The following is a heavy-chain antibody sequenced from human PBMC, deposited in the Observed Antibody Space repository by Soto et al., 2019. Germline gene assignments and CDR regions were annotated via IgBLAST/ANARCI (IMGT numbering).Heavy chain of an antibody. D-gene: IGHD6-19*01. J-gene: IGHJ3*02. CDR2: ISGSGGST. Sequence: GGSLRLSCAASGFTFSSDAMSWVRQAPGKGLEWVSAISGSGGSTYYADSVKGRFTISRDNSKNTLYLQMNSLRAEDTAVYYCAKGKQWLVDAFDIWGQGTMVTVSS. V-gene: IGHV3-23*01. CDR1: GFTFSSDA. CDR3: AKGKQWLVDAFDI.